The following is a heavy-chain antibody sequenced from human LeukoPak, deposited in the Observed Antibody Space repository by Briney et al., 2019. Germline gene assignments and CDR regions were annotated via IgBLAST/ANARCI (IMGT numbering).Heavy chain of an antibody. CDR3: ASQRGHYRGEDAFDI. CDR2: IYYSGST. Sequence: SETLSLTCTVSGGSISSSSYYWGWIRQPPGKGLEWIGSIYYSGSTYYNPSLKSRVTISVDTSKNQFSLKLSSVTAADTAVYYCASQRGHYRGEDAFDIWGQGTMVTVSS. V-gene: IGHV4-39*01. CDR1: GGSISSSSYY. D-gene: IGHD3-22*01. J-gene: IGHJ3*02.